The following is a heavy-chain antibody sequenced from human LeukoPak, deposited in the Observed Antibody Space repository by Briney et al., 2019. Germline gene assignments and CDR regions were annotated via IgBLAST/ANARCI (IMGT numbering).Heavy chain of an antibody. CDR1: GGSFSGYY. D-gene: IGHD2-15*01. CDR2: INHSGST. CDR3: ARGVYCSGGSCPFDY. V-gene: IGHV4-34*01. Sequence: PSETLSLTCAVYGGSFSGYYWSWIRQPPGKGLEWIGEINHSGSTNYNPSLKSRVTISVDTSKNQFSLKLSSVTAADTAVYYCARGVYCSGGSCPFDYWGQGTLVTVSS. J-gene: IGHJ4*02.